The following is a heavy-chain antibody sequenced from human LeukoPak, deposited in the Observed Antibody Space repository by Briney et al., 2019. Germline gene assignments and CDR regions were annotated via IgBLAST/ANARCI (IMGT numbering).Heavy chain of an antibody. V-gene: IGHV3-15*01. CDR2: IKSKTDGGTT. Sequence: GGSLRLSCAASGFTFSNAWMNWVRQAPGKGLEWVGRIKSKTDGGTTDYAAPVKGRFTISRDDSKNTLYLQMNSLKTEDTAVYYCTTALGYCSSTSCLYWGQGTLVTVSS. J-gene: IGHJ4*02. CDR3: TTALGYCSSTSCLY. CDR1: GFTFSNAW. D-gene: IGHD2-2*01.